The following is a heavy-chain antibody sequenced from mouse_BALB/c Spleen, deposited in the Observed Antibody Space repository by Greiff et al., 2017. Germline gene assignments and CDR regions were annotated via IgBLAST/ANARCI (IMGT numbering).Heavy chain of an antibody. CDR3: ARVGSSYWWYFDV. CDR1: GFTFSSYA. J-gene: IGHJ1*01. Sequence: EVKLMESGGGLVKPGGSLKLSCAASGFTFSSYAMSWVRQTPEKRLEWVASISSGGSTYYPDSVKGRFTISRDNARNILYLQMSSLRSEDTAMYYCARVGSSYWWYFDVWGAGTTVTVSS. V-gene: IGHV5-6-5*01. CDR2: ISSGGST. D-gene: IGHD1-1*01.